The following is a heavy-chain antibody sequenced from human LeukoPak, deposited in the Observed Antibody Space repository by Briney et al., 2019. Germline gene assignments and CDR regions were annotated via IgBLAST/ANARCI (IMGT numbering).Heavy chain of an antibody. D-gene: IGHD4-17*01. J-gene: IGHJ3*02. CDR2: MNSDMSST. CDR3: ARDRATVTTGAHAFDI. V-gene: IGHV3-74*01. Sequence: GGSLRLSCAASGFTFSSYWMHWVRQAPGKGLVWVSRMNSDMSSTSYAVSVKGRFTISRDNAKNTLYLQMNSLRAEDTAVYYCARDRATVTTGAHAFDIWGQGTMDTVSS. CDR1: GFTFSSYW.